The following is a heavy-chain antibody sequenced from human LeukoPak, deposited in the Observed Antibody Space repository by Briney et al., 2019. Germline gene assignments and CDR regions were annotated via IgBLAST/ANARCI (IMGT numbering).Heavy chain of an antibody. CDR3: ARGNLYYDFWSGYRGTFDY. CDR1: GGSIGSYY. Sequence: SETLSLTCTVSGGSIGSYYWSWIRQPPGKGLEWIGYIYYSGSTNYNPSLKSRVTISVDTSKNQFSLKLSSVTAADTAVYYCARGNLYYDFWSGYRGTFDYWGQGTLVTVSS. V-gene: IGHV4-59*01. CDR2: IYYSGST. D-gene: IGHD3-3*01. J-gene: IGHJ4*02.